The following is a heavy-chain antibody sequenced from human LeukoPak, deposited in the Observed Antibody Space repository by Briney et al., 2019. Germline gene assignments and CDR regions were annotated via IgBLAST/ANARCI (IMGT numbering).Heavy chain of an antibody. CDR2: IFLSGST. Sequence: SETLSLTCTVSGGSISSYYWSWIRQPPGKGLEWIGYIFLSGSTNHSPSLKNRVTISVDTSKNQFSLKLSSVTAADTAVYYCASSYGGPWYFDLWGRGTLVTVSS. CDR3: ASSYGGPWYFDL. J-gene: IGHJ2*01. D-gene: IGHD4-23*01. V-gene: IGHV4-59*01. CDR1: GGSISSYY.